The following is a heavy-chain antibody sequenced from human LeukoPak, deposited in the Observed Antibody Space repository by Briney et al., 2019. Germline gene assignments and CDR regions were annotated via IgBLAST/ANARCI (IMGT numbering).Heavy chain of an antibody. J-gene: IGHJ4*02. CDR1: GFTFSSYS. D-gene: IGHD6-19*01. Sequence: PGGSLRLSCAASGFTFSSYSMNWVRQAPGKGLEWVSSISSSSSSYIYYADSVKGRFTISRDKAKNSLYLQMNSLRAEDTAVYYCAFSGWYPLYYFDYWGQGTLVTVSS. CDR3: AFSGWYPLYYFDY. V-gene: IGHV3-21*01. CDR2: ISSSSSSYI.